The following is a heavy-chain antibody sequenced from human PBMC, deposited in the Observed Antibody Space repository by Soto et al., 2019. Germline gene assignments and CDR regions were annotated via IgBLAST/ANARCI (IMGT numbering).Heavy chain of an antibody. D-gene: IGHD2-15*01. CDR1: GDSISSSSDY. Sequence: QLQLQESGPGLVKPSETLSLTCTVSGDSISSSSDYWGWIRQPPGNGLEWIGSINRSGNTYYNPSLKTRGTISVETSKNQCSRRLSSVTAADTGVYYCARLEMDCSHRVNWFDPWGQGTLVTVSS. V-gene: IGHV4-39*01. J-gene: IGHJ5*02. CDR2: INRSGNT. CDR3: ARLEMDCSHRVNWFDP.